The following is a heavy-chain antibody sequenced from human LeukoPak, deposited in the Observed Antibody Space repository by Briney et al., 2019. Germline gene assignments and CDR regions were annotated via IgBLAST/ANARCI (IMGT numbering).Heavy chain of an antibody. D-gene: IGHD3-10*01. CDR2: IYYSGST. J-gene: IGHJ4*02. CDR1: GGSISSGDCY. CDR3: ARDPITMVRGVIPHSDY. Sequence: SQTLSLTCTVSGGSISSGDCYWSWLRQPPGKGLEWIGYIYYSGSTYYNPSLNSRVTISVDTSKNQFSLKLSSVTAADTAVYYCARDPITMVRGVIPHSDYWGQGTLVTVSS. V-gene: IGHV4-30-4*08.